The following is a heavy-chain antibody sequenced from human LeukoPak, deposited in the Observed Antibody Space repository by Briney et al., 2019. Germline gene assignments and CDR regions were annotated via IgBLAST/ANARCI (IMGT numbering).Heavy chain of an antibody. D-gene: IGHD3-9*01. CDR2: ITGSSSTI. J-gene: IGHJ4*02. CDR3: ARGGLRYFDWLLRGYYFDY. Sequence: GGSLRLSCAASGFIFSPYSMNWVRQAPGKGLEWISYITGSSSTIYYADSVKGRFTISRDNAKNSLYLQMNSLRAEDTAVYYCARGGLRYFDWLLRGYYFDYWGQGTLVTVSS. V-gene: IGHV3-48*01. CDR1: GFIFSPYS.